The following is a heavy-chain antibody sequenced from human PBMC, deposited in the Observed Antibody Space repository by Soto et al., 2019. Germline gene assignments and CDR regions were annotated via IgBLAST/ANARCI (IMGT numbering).Heavy chain of an antibody. Sequence: PGGSLRLSSAASGFTFSNAWMSWVRQAPGKGLEWVGRIKSKTDDRTTDYAAPVKGRFTISRDDSKNTLYLQMNSLKTEDTAVYYCTTEFYDFWSGYFDYWGQGTRVTVSS. CDR1: GFTFSNAW. D-gene: IGHD3-3*01. CDR2: IKSKTDDRTT. CDR3: TTEFYDFWSGYFDY. J-gene: IGHJ4*02. V-gene: IGHV3-15*01.